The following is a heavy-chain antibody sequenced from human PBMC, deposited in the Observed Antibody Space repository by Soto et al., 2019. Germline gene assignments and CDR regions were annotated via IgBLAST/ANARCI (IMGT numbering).Heavy chain of an antibody. CDR1: GGTFSSYT. V-gene: IGHV1-69*02. D-gene: IGHD2-2*01. CDR3: ARVARGYCSSTSCYLDAFDI. CDR2: IIPILGIA. J-gene: IGHJ3*02. Sequence: GASVKVSCKASGGTFSSYTISWVRQAPGQGLEWMGRIIPILGIANYAQKFQGRVTITADKSTSTAYMELSSLRSEDTAVYYCARVARGYCSSTSCYLDAFDIWGQGTMVTVSS.